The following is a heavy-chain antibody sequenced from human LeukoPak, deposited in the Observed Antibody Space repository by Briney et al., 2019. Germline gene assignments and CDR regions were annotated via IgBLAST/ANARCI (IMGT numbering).Heavy chain of an antibody. CDR1: GFTFSSYS. CDR2: ITSNGNSV. CDR3: ARDGGSSWYFDY. Sequence: PGGSLRLSCAASGFTFSSYSMNWVRQAPGKGLEWVSYITSNGNSVYYAASVKGRFTISRDNAKNSLYLQMSSLRAEDTAVYYCARDGGSSWYFDYWGQGTLVTVSS. D-gene: IGHD6-13*01. V-gene: IGHV3-48*04. J-gene: IGHJ4*02.